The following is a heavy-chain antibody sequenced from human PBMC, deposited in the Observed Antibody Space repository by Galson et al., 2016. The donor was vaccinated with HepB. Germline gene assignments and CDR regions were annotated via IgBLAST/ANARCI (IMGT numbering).Heavy chain of an antibody. CDR3: AKDPSRLLEAGRLDS. V-gene: IGHV3-30*18. D-gene: IGHD6-19*01. CDR1: GFTFSSFG. Sequence: SLRLSCAGSGFTFSSFGLHWVRQAPGKGLDWVAVISHNGNYKYYADSVKGRLTISRDNSKTTVYLQMNSLRAEDTAVYYCAKDPSRLLEAGRLDSWGQGTLVTVSS. J-gene: IGHJ4*02. CDR2: ISHNGNYK.